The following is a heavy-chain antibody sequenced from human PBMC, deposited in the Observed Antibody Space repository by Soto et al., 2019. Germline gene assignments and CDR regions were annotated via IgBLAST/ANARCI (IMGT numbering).Heavy chain of an antibody. J-gene: IGHJ6*02. CDR1: GGSISSYY. Sequence: QVQLQESGPGLVKPSETLSLTCTVSGGSISSYYWSWIRQPPGKGLEWIGYIYYSGSTNYNPSLKSRFTIAVDTSKNQFSLTMSCVTAADTAVYDWARQMRGARISIYYYGVDVWGQGTTVTVSS. CDR2: IYYSGST. D-gene: IGHD2-15*01. V-gene: IGHV4-59*08. CDR3: ARQMRGARISIYYYGVDV.